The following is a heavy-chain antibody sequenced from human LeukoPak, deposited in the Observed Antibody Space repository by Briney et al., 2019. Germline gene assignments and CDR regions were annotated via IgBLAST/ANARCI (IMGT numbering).Heavy chain of an antibody. CDR2: ISYDGSNK. CDR3: ARDSYYYYYGMDV. CDR1: GFTFSDYA. J-gene: IGHJ6*02. Sequence: GGSLRLSCAASGFTFSDYAIHWVRQAPGKGLEWVAVISYDGSNKYYADSVKARFTISRDNSKNTLYLQMNSLRAEDTAVYYCARDSYYYYYGMDVWGQGTTVTVSS. V-gene: IGHV3-30-3*01.